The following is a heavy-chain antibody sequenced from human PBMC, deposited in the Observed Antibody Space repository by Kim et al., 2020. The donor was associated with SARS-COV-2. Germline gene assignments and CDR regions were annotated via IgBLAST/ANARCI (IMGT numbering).Heavy chain of an antibody. CDR2: INTNTGNP. Sequence: ASVKVSCKASGYTFTSYAMNWVRQAPGQGLEWMGWINTNTGNPTYAQGFTGRFVFSLDTSVSTAYLQISSLKAEDTAVYYCARMIAAGGYYYGMDVWGQGTTVTVSS. D-gene: IGHD6-13*01. CDR1: GYTFTSYA. CDR3: ARMIAAGGYYYGMDV. V-gene: IGHV7-4-1*02. J-gene: IGHJ6*02.